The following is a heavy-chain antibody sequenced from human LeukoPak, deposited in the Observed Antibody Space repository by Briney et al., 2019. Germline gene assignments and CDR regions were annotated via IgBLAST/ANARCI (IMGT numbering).Heavy chain of an antibody. V-gene: IGHV4-34*01. Sequence: PSETLSLTCAVYGGSFSGYYWSWIRQPPGKGLEWIGEINHSGSTNYNPSLKSRVTISVDTSKNQFSLKLSSVTAADTAVYYCASHGGSYFWRLPRYTDYWGQGTLVTVSS. CDR3: ASHGGSYFWRLPRYTDY. D-gene: IGHD1-26*01. CDR1: GGSFSGYY. J-gene: IGHJ4*02. CDR2: INHSGST.